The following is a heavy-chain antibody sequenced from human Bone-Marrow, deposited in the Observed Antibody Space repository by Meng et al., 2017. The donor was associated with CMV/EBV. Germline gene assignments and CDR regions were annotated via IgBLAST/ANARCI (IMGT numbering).Heavy chain of an antibody. Sequence: GESLKISCAASGFTFSSYAMHWVRQAPGKGLEWVAVISYDGSNKYYADSVKGRFTISRDKSKSTLYLQMNSLRAEDRAVYYCATQTSCSGGSCYEPYYFDSWGQGTLVTVSS. D-gene: IGHD2-15*01. CDR1: GFTFSSYA. CDR3: ATQTSCSGGSCYEPYYFDS. V-gene: IGHV3-30-3*01. CDR2: ISYDGSNK. J-gene: IGHJ4*02.